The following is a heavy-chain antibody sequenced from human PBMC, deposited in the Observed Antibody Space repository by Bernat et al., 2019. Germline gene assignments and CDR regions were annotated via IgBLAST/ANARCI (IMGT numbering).Heavy chain of an antibody. CDR2: INPSGGST. J-gene: IGHJ6*02. Sequence: QVQLVQSGAEVKKPGASVKVSCKASGYTFTSYCMHWVRQAPGQGLEWMGIINPSGGSTSYAQKFQGRVTMTRDTSTSTVYMELSSLRSEDTAVYYCARDRFGKSMIVVLYGMDVWGQGTTVTVSS. CDR1: GYTFTSYC. V-gene: IGHV1-46*01. D-gene: IGHD3-22*01. CDR3: ARDRFGKSMIVVLYGMDV.